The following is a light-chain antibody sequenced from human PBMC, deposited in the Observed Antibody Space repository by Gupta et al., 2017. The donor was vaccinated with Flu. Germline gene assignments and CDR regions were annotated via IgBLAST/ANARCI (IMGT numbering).Light chain of an antibody. CDR1: QSVSRY. V-gene: IGKV3-11*01. J-gene: IGKJ4*01. CDR2: GAS. Sequence: SPATLSLSPGERATRSCRDSQSVSRYLEWYQQKPGQAPRLIIYGASKRAISSPARFSGSGYGTDFTLTSSRREHEDFAVYYGQQRCTWPTFGGGTTVDIK. CDR3: QQRCTWPT.